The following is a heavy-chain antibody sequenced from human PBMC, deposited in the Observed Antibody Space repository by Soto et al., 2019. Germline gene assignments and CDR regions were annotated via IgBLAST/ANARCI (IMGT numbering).Heavy chain of an antibody. CDR1: GGSFSGYY. V-gene: IGHV4-34*01. D-gene: IGHD3-10*01. CDR3: ARGLRIDGSARHSEGSGLVDY. CDR2: INHSGST. Sequence: SETLSLTCAVYGGSFSGYYWSWIRQPPGKGLEWIGEINHSGSTNYNPSLKSRVTISVDTSKNQFSLKLSSVTAADTAVYYCARGLRIDGSARHSEGSGLVDYWGQGTLVTVSS. J-gene: IGHJ4*02.